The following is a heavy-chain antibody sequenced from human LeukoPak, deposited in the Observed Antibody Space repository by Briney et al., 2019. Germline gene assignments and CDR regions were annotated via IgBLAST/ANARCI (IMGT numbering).Heavy chain of an antibody. Sequence: ASVKLSCKASGYTFTGYYMHWVRQAPGQGLEWMGWINPNSGGTNYAQKFQGRVTMTRDTSISTAYMELSRLRSDDTAVYYCARIPRYCSGGSCSFDYWGQGTLVTVSS. J-gene: IGHJ4*02. D-gene: IGHD2-15*01. V-gene: IGHV1-2*02. CDR2: INPNSGGT. CDR1: GYTFTGYY. CDR3: ARIPRYCSGGSCSFDY.